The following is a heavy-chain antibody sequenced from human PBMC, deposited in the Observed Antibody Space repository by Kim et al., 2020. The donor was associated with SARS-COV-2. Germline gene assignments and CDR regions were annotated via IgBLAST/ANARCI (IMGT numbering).Heavy chain of an antibody. J-gene: IGHJ2*01. CDR3: ARPEILGGYFDL. V-gene: IGHV4-39*01. D-gene: IGHD2-15*01. Sequence: YYHPSLKSRVTISVDTSKNQFSLKLSSVTAADTAVYYCARPEILGGYFDLWGRGTLVTVSS.